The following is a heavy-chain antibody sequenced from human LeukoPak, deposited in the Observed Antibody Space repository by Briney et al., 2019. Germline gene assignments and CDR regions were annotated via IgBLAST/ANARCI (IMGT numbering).Heavy chain of an antibody. CDR1: GYSISSGYY. V-gene: IGHV4-38-2*02. J-gene: IGHJ4*02. D-gene: IGHD1-26*01. CDR3: ARGGGATRLPFDY. CDR2: IYHSGST. Sequence: PSETLSLTCTVSGYSISSGYYWGWIRQPPGKGLEWIGSIYHSGSTYYNPSLKSRVTISVDTSKNQFSLKLSSVTAADTAVYYCARGGGATRLPFDYWGQGTLVTVSS.